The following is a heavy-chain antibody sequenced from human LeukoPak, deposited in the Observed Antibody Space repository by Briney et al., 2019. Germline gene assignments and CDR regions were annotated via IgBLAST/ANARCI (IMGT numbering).Heavy chain of an antibody. CDR1: GFTVSSNY. CDR3: ARDHTRPRGVWLDRL. D-gene: IGHD3-16*01. J-gene: IGHJ4*02. CDR2: IYSGGST. Sequence: PGGSLRLSCAASGFTVSSNYMSWVRQAPGKGLEWVSVIYSGGSTYYADSVKGRFTISRDNSKNTLYLQMNSLRAEDTAVYYCARDHTRPRGVWLDRLWGQGTLATVSS. V-gene: IGHV3-66*01.